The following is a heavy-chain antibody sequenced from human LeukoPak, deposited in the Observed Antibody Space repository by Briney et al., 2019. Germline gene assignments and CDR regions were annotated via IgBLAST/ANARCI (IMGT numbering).Heavy chain of an antibody. CDR2: ISSSSSTI. D-gene: IGHD3-22*01. Sequence: PGGSPRLSCAASGFTFSSYSMNWVRQGPGKGLEWVSYISSSSSTIYYADSVKGRFTISRDNAKNSLYLQMNSLRAEDTAVYYCARVTYYYDSRGYYYGPSLFDYWGQGTLVTVSS. CDR3: ARVTYYYDSRGYYYGPSLFDY. CDR1: GFTFSSYS. J-gene: IGHJ4*02. V-gene: IGHV3-48*01.